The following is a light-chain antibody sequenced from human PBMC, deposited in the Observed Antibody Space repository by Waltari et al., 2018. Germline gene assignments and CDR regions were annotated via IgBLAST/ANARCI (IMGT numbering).Light chain of an antibody. CDR2: LGS. Sequence: DIVMTQSPLSLPVTPGEPASISCRSSQSLLHSNGNPYLDWYLQKPGQSPPLLISLGSNRPYGVPDRFSGSESGTDFTLKISRVEAEDVGVYYCMQALQTPLTFGGGTKVEIK. J-gene: IGKJ4*01. V-gene: IGKV2-28*01. CDR1: QSLLHSNGNPY. CDR3: MQALQTPLT.